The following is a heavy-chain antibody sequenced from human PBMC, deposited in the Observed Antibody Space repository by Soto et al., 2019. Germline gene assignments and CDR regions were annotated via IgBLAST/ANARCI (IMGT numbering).Heavy chain of an antibody. CDR1: GGSISGGGYY. V-gene: IGHV4-61*08. CDR3: ARTYSSSYSRYPVYYGMDV. CDR2: VYHSGST. D-gene: IGHD3-22*01. J-gene: IGHJ6*02. Sequence: SETLSLTCTVSGGSISGGGYYWSWIRQHPGKGLEWIGCVYHSGSTNYSPSLKRRVSISVDTSKNQFSLRLTSVTAADTAVYYCARTYSSSYSRYPVYYGMDVWGQGTTVTVSS.